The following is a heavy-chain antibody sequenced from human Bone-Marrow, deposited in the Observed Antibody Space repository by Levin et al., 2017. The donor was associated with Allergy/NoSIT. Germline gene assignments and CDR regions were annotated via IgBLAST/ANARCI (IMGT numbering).Heavy chain of an antibody. D-gene: IGHD3-10*01. Sequence: SQTLSLTCSVSGGSISSGDDYWTWIRQSPGKGLEWIGNVYYSGFTYYNPSLKSRVSMSADTSKNQFSLNLRSVTAADTAVYFCARVFFGSGSHHDRGLDVWGKGTTVTVSS. J-gene: IGHJ6*04. V-gene: IGHV4-30-4*08. CDR3: ARVFFGSGSHHDRGLDV. CDR1: GGSISSGDDY. CDR2: VYYSGFT.